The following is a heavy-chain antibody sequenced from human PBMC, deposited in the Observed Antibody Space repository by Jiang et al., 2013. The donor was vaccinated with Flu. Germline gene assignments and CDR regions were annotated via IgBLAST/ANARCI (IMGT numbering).Heavy chain of an antibody. Sequence: KASGYTFTSYYMHWVRQAPGQGLEWMGIINPSGGSTSYAQKFQGRVTMTRDTSTSTVYMELSSLRSEDAAVYYCARDRDGDYGLDYWGQGTLVTVSS. CDR3: ARDRDGDYGLDY. V-gene: IGHV1-46*01. CDR2: INPSGGST. CDR1: GYTFTSYY. D-gene: IGHD4-17*01. J-gene: IGHJ4*02.